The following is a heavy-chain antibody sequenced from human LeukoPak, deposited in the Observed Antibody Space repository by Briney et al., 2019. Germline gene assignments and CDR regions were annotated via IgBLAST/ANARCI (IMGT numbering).Heavy chain of an antibody. V-gene: IGHV3-48*03. CDR3: RADGASDLQYYFDY. CDR1: GFVFSSYE. Sequence: GGSLRLSCKASGFVFSSYEMNWVSQAPGKGLEWVSHISSSGSGTFYADSVEGRFTISRDNANNLLYLQMNSLKTEDTAVYYCRADGASDLQYYFDYWGQGTLVTVSS. J-gene: IGHJ4*02. CDR2: ISSSGSGT. D-gene: IGHD3-10*01.